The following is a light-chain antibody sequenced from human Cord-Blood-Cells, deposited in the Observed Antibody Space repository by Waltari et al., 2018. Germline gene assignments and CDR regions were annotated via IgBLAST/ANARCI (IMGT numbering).Light chain of an antibody. CDR1: QSISSY. CDR3: QQNYSTPLT. Sequence: DIQLTQSPSSLSASVGDRATLTCRASQSISSYLNWYQQKPGKAPRLLIYAASSLQSGLPARFSGSGSGTDFTLTISSLQPEDFATYYCQQNYSTPLTFGRGTKVDIK. V-gene: IGKV1-39*01. CDR2: AAS. J-gene: IGKJ3*01.